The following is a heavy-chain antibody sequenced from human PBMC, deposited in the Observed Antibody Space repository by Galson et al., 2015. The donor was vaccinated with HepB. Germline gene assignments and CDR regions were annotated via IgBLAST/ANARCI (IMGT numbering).Heavy chain of an antibody. V-gene: IGHV1-2*06. CDR1: RYTFTAYY. CDR3: ARGGAVGGPKFNWFDS. CDR2: INPYSGGT. Sequence: SVKVSCKASRYTFTAYYIHWVRQAPGHGLEWMGRINPYSGGTNYAQKFQGRVTMTRDTSITTAYMELSRLRSDDTAVYYCARGGAVGGPKFNWFDSWGQGTLVTVSS. J-gene: IGHJ5*01. D-gene: IGHD2-15*01.